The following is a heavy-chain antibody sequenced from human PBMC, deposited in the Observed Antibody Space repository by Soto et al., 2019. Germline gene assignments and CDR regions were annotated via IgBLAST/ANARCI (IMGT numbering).Heavy chain of an antibody. CDR2: VHPSGGNT. J-gene: IGHJ4*02. D-gene: IGHD6-6*01. Sequence: SVKVSCKASGYSSTAYLMQWVRQAPGQGLEWMAIVHPSGGNTNYAQKFQGRVTMTWDTSTTTVYMELSSLRSDDTPLYYCARAPYSSSSFFFDYWGQGTPPTDSS. CDR3: ARAPYSSSSFFFDY. V-gene: IGHV1-46*01. CDR1: GYSSTAYL.